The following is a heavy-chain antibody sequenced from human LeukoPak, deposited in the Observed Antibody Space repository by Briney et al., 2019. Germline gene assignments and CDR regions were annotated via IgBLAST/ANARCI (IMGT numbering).Heavy chain of an antibody. V-gene: IGHV5-51*01. CDR1: GYSFTNNW. CDR3: ARLLQSQTGELDY. D-gene: IGHD7-27*01. CDR2: IYPGDSDT. J-gene: IGHJ4*02. Sequence: GESLKISCKGSGYSFTNNWIGWVRQMPGKGLEWVGIIYPGDSDTRYSPSFLGQVTISADKSISTAYLQWSSLKATDTAMYYCARLLQSQTGELDYWGQGTLVTVSS.